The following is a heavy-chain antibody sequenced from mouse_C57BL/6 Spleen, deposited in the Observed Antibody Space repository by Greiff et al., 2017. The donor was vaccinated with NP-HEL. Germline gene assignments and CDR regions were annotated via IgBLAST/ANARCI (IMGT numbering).Heavy chain of an antibody. J-gene: IGHJ3*01. CDR2: IDPSDSYT. V-gene: IGHV1-69*01. D-gene: IGHD4-1*01. CDR3: ARLGPY. Sequence: QVQLQQPGAELVMPGASVKLSCKASGYTFTSYWMHWVKQRPGQGLEWIGEIDPSDSYTNYNQKFKGKSTLTVDNSSSTAYMQLSSLTSEDSAVYYCARLGPYWGQGTLVTVSA. CDR1: GYTFTSYW.